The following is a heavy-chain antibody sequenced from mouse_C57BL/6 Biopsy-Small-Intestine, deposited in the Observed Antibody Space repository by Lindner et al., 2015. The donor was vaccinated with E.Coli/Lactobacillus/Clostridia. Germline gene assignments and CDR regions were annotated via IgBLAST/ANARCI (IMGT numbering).Heavy chain of an antibody. Sequence: VQLQESGGGLVKPGGSLKLSCAASGFTFSDYGIHWVRQAPEKGLGWVAYISSGSSTIYYADTVKGRFTISRDNAKNTLFLQMTSLRSEDTAMYFRSRDYYGPDYWGQGTTLTVSS. V-gene: IGHV5-17*01. D-gene: IGHD1-1*01. CDR2: ISSGSSTI. J-gene: IGHJ2*01. CDR1: GFTFSDYG. CDR3: SRDYYGPDY.